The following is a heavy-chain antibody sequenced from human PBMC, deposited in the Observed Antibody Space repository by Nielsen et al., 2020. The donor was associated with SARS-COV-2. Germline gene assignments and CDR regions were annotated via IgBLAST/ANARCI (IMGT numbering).Heavy chain of an antibody. Sequence: LKISCAASGFSFSKFPMHWVRQAPGKGLEWLAIISYGGDNEHYADSVKGRFTVSRDNSKDTLHLQMNSLRAEDTAVYYCAKPGSGSYYDYFDYWGQGTLVTVSS. V-gene: IGHV3-30-3*02. CDR2: ISYGGDNE. J-gene: IGHJ4*02. D-gene: IGHD1-26*01. CDR1: GFSFSKFP. CDR3: AKPGSGSYYDYFDY.